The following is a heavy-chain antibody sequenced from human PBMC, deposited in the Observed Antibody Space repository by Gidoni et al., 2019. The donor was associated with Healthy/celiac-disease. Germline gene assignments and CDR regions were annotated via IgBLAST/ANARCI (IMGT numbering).Heavy chain of an antibody. V-gene: IGHV3-30-3*01. Sequence: QVQLVESGGGVVQPGRSLRLSCAASGFTFSSYAMHWVRQAPGKGLEWVAVISYDGSNKYYADSVKGRFTISRDNSKNTLYLQMNSLRAEDTAVYYCARDIVVVPAAIIPSYYYYYGMDVWGQGTTVTVSS. CDR3: ARDIVVVPAAIIPSYYYYYGMDV. J-gene: IGHJ6*02. D-gene: IGHD2-2*02. CDR1: GFTFSSYA. CDR2: ISYDGSNK.